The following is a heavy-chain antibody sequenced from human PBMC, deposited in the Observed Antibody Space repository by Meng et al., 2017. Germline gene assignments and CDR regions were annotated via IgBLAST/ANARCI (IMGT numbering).Heavy chain of an antibody. J-gene: IGHJ4*02. CDR3: ARIRDGHYFDY. CDR2: IDWDADK. Sequence: TLSLTCTVSGGSISSSSYYWSWIRQPPGKALEWLARIDWDADKFYSTSLKTRLTISMDTSKNQVVLTMTNMDPVDTGTYYCARIRDGHYFDYWGQGTPVTVSS. CDR1: GGSISSSSYY. V-gene: IGHV2-70*16.